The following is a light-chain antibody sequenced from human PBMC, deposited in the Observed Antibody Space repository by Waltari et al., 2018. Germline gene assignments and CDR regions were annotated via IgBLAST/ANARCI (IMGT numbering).Light chain of an antibody. CDR2: AAS. Sequence: DIQLTQSPSFLSASVGDRVPITCRASQGISSYLAWYLQKPGKAPKLLIYAASTLQSGVPSRFSGSGSGTEFTLTISSLQPEDFATYYCQQPNSFPITFGQGTRLEVK. CDR3: QQPNSFPIT. J-gene: IGKJ5*01. CDR1: QGISSY. V-gene: IGKV1-9*01.